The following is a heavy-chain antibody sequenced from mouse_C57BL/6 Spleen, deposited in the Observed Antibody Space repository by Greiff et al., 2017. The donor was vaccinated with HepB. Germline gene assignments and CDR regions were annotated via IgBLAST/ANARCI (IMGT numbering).Heavy chain of an antibody. CDR3: ARREGSSAYAMDY. D-gene: IGHD1-1*01. J-gene: IGHJ4*01. Sequence: DVKLVESGGDLVKPGGSLKLSCAASGFTFSSYGMSWVRQTPDKRLEWVATISSGGSYTYYPDSVKGRFTISRDNAKNTLYLQMSSLKSEDTAMYYCARREGSSAYAMDYWGQGTSVTVSS. CDR2: ISSGGSYT. CDR1: GFTFSSYG. V-gene: IGHV5-6*02.